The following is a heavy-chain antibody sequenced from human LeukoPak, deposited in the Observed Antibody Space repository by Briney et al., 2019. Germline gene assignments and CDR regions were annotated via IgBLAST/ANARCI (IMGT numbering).Heavy chain of an antibody. D-gene: IGHD3-10*01. J-gene: IGHJ4*02. CDR2: INHDGDSA. V-gene: IGHV3-74*01. CDR1: GFTFSSYW. Sequence: GGSLRLSCVASGFTFSSYWMHWVRQAPGKGLVWVARINHDGDSANYADFVKGRFTISRDNAKNTLYLQMNSLRAEDTAVYYCAKDRDGGDLDYWGQGTLVTVSS. CDR3: AKDRDGGDLDY.